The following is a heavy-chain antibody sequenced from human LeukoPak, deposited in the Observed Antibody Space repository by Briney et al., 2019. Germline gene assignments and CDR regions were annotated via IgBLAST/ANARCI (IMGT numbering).Heavy chain of an antibody. CDR1: GFTFSDYY. V-gene: IGHV3-11*01. Sequence: GGSLRLSCAASGFTFSDYYMSWIRQAPGKGLEWVSYISSSGSPIYYADSVKGRFTISRDNAKNSLYLQMNSLRAEDTAVYYCARDPEVGATTSWGQGTLVTVSS. CDR2: ISSSGSPI. D-gene: IGHD1-26*01. J-gene: IGHJ4*02. CDR3: ARDPEVGATTS.